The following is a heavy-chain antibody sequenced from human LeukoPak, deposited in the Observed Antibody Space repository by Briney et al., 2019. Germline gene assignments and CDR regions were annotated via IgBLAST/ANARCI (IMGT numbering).Heavy chain of an antibody. V-gene: IGHV1-18*01. CDR1: GYTFTSYG. CDR3: ASAGIDRWELITHAFDI. D-gene: IGHD4-23*01. J-gene: IGHJ3*02. Sequence: GASVKVSCKASGYTFTSYGINWVRQAPGQGLEWIGWISAYNGNTNYAQKFQGRVTLTTDTSTSTAHMELRSLRSDDTAVYYCASAGIDRWELITHAFDIWGQGTMVTVSS. CDR2: ISAYNGNT.